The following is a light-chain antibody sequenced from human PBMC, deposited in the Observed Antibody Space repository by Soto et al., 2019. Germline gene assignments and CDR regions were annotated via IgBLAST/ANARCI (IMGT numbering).Light chain of an antibody. CDR2: AGS. Sequence: EIVFTQSPATLSLSPGERATLSCRASQSVSSYLAWYQQKPGQAPRLLIYAGSTRATGIPASFSGGGSGTEFTLTISSLQSEDFAVYYCQQYAKWPWTFGQGTKVDIK. CDR3: QQYAKWPWT. V-gene: IGKV3-15*01. J-gene: IGKJ1*01. CDR1: QSVSSY.